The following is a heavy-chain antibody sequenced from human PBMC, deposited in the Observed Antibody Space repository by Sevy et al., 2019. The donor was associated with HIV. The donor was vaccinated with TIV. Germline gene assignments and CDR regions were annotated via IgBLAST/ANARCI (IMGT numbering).Heavy chain of an antibody. CDR2: IWSDGAYQ. D-gene: IGHD3-22*01. CDR1: GFTFSNYA. V-gene: IGHV3-33*01. CDR3: ARGGYYYDNAAYYAFDS. J-gene: IGHJ4*02. Sequence: GGSLRLSCAAAGFTFSNYAMHWVRQAPGKGLVWVAIIWSDGAYQYHGDSVKGRFTISRDNSKNTLYLQMNNVRVEDTAVYYCARGGYYYDNAAYYAFDSWGQGTLVTVSS.